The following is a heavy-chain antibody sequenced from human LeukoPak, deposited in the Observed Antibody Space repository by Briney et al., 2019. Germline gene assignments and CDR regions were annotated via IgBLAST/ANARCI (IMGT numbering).Heavy chain of an antibody. J-gene: IGHJ4*02. CDR1: GGTFSGYA. V-gene: IGHV1-69*01. CDR3: ARGALRFWTTESPNDY. D-gene: IGHD3/OR15-3a*01. Sequence: SVKVSCKASGGTFSGYAISWVRQAPGQGLEWMGGIIPIFGTANYAQKFQGRVTITADESTSTAYMELSSLRSEDTAVYYCARGALRFWTTESPNDYWGQGTLVTVSS. CDR2: IIPIFGTA.